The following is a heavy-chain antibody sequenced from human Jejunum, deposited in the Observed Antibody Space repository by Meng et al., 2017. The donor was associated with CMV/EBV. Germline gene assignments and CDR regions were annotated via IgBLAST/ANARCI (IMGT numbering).Heavy chain of an antibody. J-gene: IGHJ3*02. CDR1: FSLSAYN. Sequence: FSLSAYNVDWVRQAPGKGLEWVSSISSSGDYIYYADSLKGRFAISRDNAKNSVYLQMSSLSADDTAVYYCARDLYVGDPSAFEIWGQGTKVTVSS. CDR3: ARDLYVGDPSAFEI. D-gene: IGHD2-21*02. V-gene: IGHV3-21*01. CDR2: ISSSGDYI.